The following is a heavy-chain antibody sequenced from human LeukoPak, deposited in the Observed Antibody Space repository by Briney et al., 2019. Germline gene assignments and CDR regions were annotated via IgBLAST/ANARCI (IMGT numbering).Heavy chain of an antibody. Sequence: PGGSLRLSCAASGFTFSSYAMSWVRQAPGKGLEWVSAISGSGGSTYYADSVKGRFTISRDNSKNTLYLQMNSLRAEDTAVYYCAKDQGSSWFYAGLDYWGQGTLVTVSS. J-gene: IGHJ4*02. V-gene: IGHV3-23*01. CDR1: GFTFSSYA. D-gene: IGHD6-13*01. CDR3: AKDQGSSWFYAGLDY. CDR2: ISGSGGST.